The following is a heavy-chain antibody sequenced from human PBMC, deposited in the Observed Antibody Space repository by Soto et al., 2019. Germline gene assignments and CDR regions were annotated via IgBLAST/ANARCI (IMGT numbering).Heavy chain of an antibody. J-gene: IGHJ4*02. CDR2: INHSGST. V-gene: IGHV4-34*01. Sequence: QVQLQQWGAGLLKPSETLSLTCAVYGGSFRGYYWSWIRQPPGKGLEWIGEINHSGSTNYNPSLKSRVTISVDTSKNQFSLKLSSVTAADTAVYYCARGRGYSGYDLVYWGQGTLVTVSS. D-gene: IGHD5-12*01. CDR1: GGSFRGYY. CDR3: ARGRGYSGYDLVY.